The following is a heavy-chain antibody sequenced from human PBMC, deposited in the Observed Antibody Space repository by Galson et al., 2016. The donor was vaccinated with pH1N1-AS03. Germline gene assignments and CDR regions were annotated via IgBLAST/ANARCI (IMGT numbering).Heavy chain of an antibody. D-gene: IGHD1-26*01. Sequence: SVKVSCKASGYIFTGFHVHWVRQAPGQGLGWMGWINPNNGVTNYAQKFEAWVTMTGDTSISTAYLELYGLKSDDTAVYYCARDPRGPCSSATCATTYYFDMDVWDQGTTVIVSS. CDR2: INPNNGVT. CDR3: ARDPRGPCSSATCATTYYFDMDV. CDR1: GYIFTGFH. V-gene: IGHV1-2*04. J-gene: IGHJ6*02.